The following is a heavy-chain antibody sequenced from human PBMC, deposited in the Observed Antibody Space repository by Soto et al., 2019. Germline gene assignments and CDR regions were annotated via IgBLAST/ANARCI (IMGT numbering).Heavy chain of an antibody. Sequence: QVQLVESGGGVVQPGRSLRLSCAASGFTFSTYGMHWVRQAPGNGLEWVAVISDDGSYKDYSDSAKGRFTVSRDNSKSTLYLQMNSLRTEDTAVYYCAKAVENAFDIWGQGVMVTVSS. V-gene: IGHV3-30*18. D-gene: IGHD2-2*01. CDR1: GFTFSTYG. J-gene: IGHJ3*02. CDR3: AKAVENAFDI. CDR2: ISDDGSYK.